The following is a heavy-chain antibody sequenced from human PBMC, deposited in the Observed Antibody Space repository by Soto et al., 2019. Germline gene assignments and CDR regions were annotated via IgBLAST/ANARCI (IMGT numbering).Heavy chain of an antibody. CDR2: MNANNGNT. D-gene: IGHD6-19*01. Sequence: ASVKVSCKASGYAFTSYAMHWVRQAPGQRLEWMGWMNANNGNTSYAQKFQGRVTMTRNTSISTAYMELSSLRSEDTAVYYCARGGPLAVAGNGWGQGTLVTVSS. J-gene: IGHJ4*02. CDR3: ARGGPLAVAGNG. V-gene: IGHV1-8*02. CDR1: GYAFTSYA.